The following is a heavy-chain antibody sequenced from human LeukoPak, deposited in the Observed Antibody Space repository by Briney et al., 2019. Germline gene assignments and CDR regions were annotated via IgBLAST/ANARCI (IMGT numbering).Heavy chain of an antibody. CDR1: GDSISSSY. Sequence: PSETLSLTCSVSGDSISSSYWSWIRQPPGKGLEWIGNIYNSANTNYNPSLQSRVTMSVDTSKSQFSLQLTSVSAADTAVYYCARRFSSRSDGNGYYYGHDDFDVWGQGTLVTVSS. CDR3: ARRFSSRSDGNGYYYGHDDFDV. CDR2: IYNSANT. V-gene: IGHV4-59*08. D-gene: IGHD3-22*01. J-gene: IGHJ3*01.